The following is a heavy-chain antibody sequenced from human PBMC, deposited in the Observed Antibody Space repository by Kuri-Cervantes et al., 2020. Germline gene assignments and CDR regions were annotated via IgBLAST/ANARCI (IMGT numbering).Heavy chain of an antibody. CDR2: MNPNSGNT. D-gene: IGHD6-19*01. J-gene: IGHJ4*02. Sequence: ASVQVSCKASGYTFTSYDINWVRQATGQGLEWMGWMNPNSGNTGYAQKFQGRVTMTRNTSISTAYMELSRLRSDDTAVYYCARRYSSGWSFDYWGQGTLVTVSS. CDR3: ARRYSSGWSFDY. CDR1: GYTFTSYD. V-gene: IGHV1-8*01.